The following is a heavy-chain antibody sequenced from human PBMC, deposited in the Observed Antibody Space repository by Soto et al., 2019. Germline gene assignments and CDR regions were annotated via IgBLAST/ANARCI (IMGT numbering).Heavy chain of an antibody. V-gene: IGHV3-21*01. D-gene: IGHD3-16*01. CDR3: ARDPVKLRDAFDI. J-gene: IGHJ3*02. CDR2: ISSSSSYI. CDR1: GFTFSSYS. Sequence: GGSLRLSCAASGFTFSSYSMNWVRQAPRKGLEWVSSISSSSSYIYYADSVKGRSTISRDNAKNSLYLQMNSLRAEDTAVYYCARDPVKLRDAFDIWGRGTMVTVSS.